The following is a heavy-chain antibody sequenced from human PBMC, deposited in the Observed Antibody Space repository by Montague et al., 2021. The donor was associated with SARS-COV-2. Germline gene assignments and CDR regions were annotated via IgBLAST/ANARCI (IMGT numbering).Heavy chain of an antibody. CDR3: ARALDITMIVVVNYYGMDV. J-gene: IGHJ6*02. CDR1: GFTFSSYA. V-gene: IGHV3-30-3*01. D-gene: IGHD3-22*01. CDR2: VSYDGSNK. Sequence: SLRLSCAASGFTFSSYAMHWVRQAPGKGLEWVAVVSYDGSNKYYADSVKGRFTIPRDNSKNTLYLQMNSLRAEDTAVYYCARALDITMIVVVNYYGMDVWGQGTTVTVSS.